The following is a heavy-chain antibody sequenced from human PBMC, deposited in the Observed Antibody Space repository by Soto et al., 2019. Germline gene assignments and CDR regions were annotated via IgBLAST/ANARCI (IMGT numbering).Heavy chain of an antibody. Sequence: SQTLSLTCAISGDSVSSNSAAWNWIRQSPSRGLEWLGRTYYRSKWYNDYAVSVKSRITINPDTSKNQFSLQLNSVTPEDTAVYYCARDLAQPWAHGGDYYYYGMDVWGQGTTVTVSS. CDR3: ARDLAQPWAHGGDYYYYGMDV. CDR1: GDSVSSNSAA. D-gene: IGHD3-16*01. J-gene: IGHJ6*02. CDR2: TYYRSKWYN. V-gene: IGHV6-1*01.